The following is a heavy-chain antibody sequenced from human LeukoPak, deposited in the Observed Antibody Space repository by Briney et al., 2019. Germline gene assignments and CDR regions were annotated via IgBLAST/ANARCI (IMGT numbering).Heavy chain of an antibody. CDR2: INSSSSTI. CDR3: ARGGMITIFGEVDPYYMDV. J-gene: IGHJ6*03. CDR1: GFTFSSYS. D-gene: IGHD3-3*01. Sequence: PGGSLRLSCAASGFTFSSYSMNWVRPAPGKGLEWVSYINSSSSTIYYADSVKGRFTISRDNAKNSLYLQMNSLRAEDTAVYYCARGGMITIFGEVDPYYMDVWGKGTTVTVSS. V-gene: IGHV3-48*01.